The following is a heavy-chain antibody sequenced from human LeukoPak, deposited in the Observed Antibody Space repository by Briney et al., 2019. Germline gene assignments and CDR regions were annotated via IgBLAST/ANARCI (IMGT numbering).Heavy chain of an antibody. V-gene: IGHV3-23*01. CDR1: GFTFTNYA. CDR3: ARGGRDSDY. Sequence: GGSLRLSCAASGFTFTNYAMDWVRQAPGKGLEGVSIITTTGDYTYYADSVKGRFTISRDNSKNTLYLQMNSLRADDTAVYYCARGGRDSDYWGQGTLVTVSS. CDR2: ITTTGDYT. D-gene: IGHD5-24*01. J-gene: IGHJ4*02.